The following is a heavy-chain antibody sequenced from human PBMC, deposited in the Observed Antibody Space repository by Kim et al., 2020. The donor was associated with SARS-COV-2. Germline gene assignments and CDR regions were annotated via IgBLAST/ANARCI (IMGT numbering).Heavy chain of an antibody. J-gene: IGHJ4*02. CDR2: INSDGSST. CDR3: ARGPDVAYCGYDCPPDY. D-gene: IGHD2-21*02. V-gene: IGHV3-74*01. CDR1: GFTFSSYW. Sequence: GGSLRLSCAASGFTFSSYWMHWVRQAPGKGLVWVSRINSDGSSTSYADSVKGRFTISRDNAKNTLYLQMNSLRAEDTAVYYCARGPDVAYCGYDCPPDYWGQGTLVTVSS.